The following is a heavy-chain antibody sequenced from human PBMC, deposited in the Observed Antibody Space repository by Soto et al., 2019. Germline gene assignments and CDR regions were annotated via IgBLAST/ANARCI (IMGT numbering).Heavy chain of an antibody. CDR1: GFTFSNAW. Sequence: GGSLRLSCAASGFTFSNAWMNWVRQAPGKGLEWVGRIKSKTDGGTTDYAAPVKGRFTISRDDSKNTLYLQMNSLKTKDTAVYYCTTDPLNPPDGGYSYVEKGFYGYWGQGTLVTVSS. V-gene: IGHV3-15*07. CDR2: IKSKTDGGTT. D-gene: IGHD5-18*01. J-gene: IGHJ4*02. CDR3: TTDPLNPPDGGYSYVEKGFYGY.